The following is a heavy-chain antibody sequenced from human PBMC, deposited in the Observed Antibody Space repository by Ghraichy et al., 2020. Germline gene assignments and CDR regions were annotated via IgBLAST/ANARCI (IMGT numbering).Heavy chain of an antibody. J-gene: IGHJ6*02. CDR1: GFTFSNYA. CDR2: ISGGGDFT. Sequence: GGSLRLSCAASGFTFSNYAMSWVRQAPGRGLEWVASISGGGDFTNIADSVKGRFTISRDNSKNILFLQMNSLRAEDTAVYYCAKDNTEDTYYYYYGMDVWGQGTTVTVSS. CDR3: AKDNTEDTYYYYYGMDV. D-gene: IGHD1-14*01. V-gene: IGHV3-23*01.